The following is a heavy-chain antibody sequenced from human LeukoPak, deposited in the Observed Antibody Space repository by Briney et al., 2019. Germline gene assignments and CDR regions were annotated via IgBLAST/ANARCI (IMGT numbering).Heavy chain of an antibody. D-gene: IGHD2-15*01. CDR1: GFTFSSYW. Sequence: GGSLRLSCAASGFTFSSYWMSGLGRAPGKGRDGVANINQDGSEQYYVDSVKGRFTISRDNAKNSQYLQMNSLRAEDTAGYYCARDPNFQYCSGGSCSIDYWGQGTLVTVSS. J-gene: IGHJ4*02. CDR3: ARDPNFQYCSGGSCSIDY. V-gene: IGHV3-7*01. CDR2: INQDGSEQ.